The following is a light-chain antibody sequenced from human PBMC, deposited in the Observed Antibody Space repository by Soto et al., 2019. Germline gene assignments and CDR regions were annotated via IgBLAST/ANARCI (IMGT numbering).Light chain of an antibody. J-gene: IGKJ1*01. CDR2: GAS. CDR3: QQYGSSPQT. V-gene: IGKV3-20*01. CDR1: QSVSSSY. Sequence: EIVLTQSPGTLSLSPGERATLSCRASQSVSSSYLAWYQQKPGQAPRLLIYGASSRATGIPDRFSGSGSGTDFTLTISSLEPEDFAVYDCQQYGSSPQTFGQGTKVDIK.